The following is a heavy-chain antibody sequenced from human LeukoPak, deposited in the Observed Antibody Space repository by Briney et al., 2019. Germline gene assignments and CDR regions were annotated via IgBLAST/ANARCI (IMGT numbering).Heavy chain of an antibody. CDR1: GFTFSSYA. V-gene: IGHV3-23*01. D-gene: IGHD2-2*01. Sequence: RGGSLRLSCAASGFTFSSYAMSWVRQAPGKGLEWVSLISGSGDRTYYADSVKGRFTISRDKSKNTLYLQMNSLRAEDTAMYFCAKDFCSTTSCRFDYWGQGTLVTVSS. J-gene: IGHJ4*02. CDR2: ISGSGDRT. CDR3: AKDFCSTTSCRFDY.